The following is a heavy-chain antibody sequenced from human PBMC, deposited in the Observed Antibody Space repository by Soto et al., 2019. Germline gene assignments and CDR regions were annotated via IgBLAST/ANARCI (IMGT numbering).Heavy chain of an antibody. Sequence: ASVKVSCKASGYTFTSYDMHWVRRAPGQGLEWMGIINPSGGSTSYAQKFQGRVTMTRDTSTSTVYMELSSLRSEDTAVYYCARGRLVRGYYYYGMDVWGQGTTVTVAS. CDR1: GYTFTSYD. CDR2: INPSGGST. V-gene: IGHV1-46*01. J-gene: IGHJ6*02. CDR3: ARGRLVRGYYYYGMDV. D-gene: IGHD6-19*01.